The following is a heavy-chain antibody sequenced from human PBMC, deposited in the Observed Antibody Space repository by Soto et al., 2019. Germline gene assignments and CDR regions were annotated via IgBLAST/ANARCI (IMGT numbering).Heavy chain of an antibody. D-gene: IGHD3-16*01. CDR3: ARALFGSYYYYYPLDV. CDR1: GFTFSSSE. CDR2: ISHSGSTT. J-gene: IGHJ6*02. Sequence: EVHLVESGGGLVQPGGSLRLSCAASGFTFSSSEMNWVRQAPGKGLEWVSYISHSGSTTSYADSVMGRFTMSRDDAKNSLYLQMHSLRAEDTAIYFCARALFGSYYYYYPLDVWGQGTTVTVSS. V-gene: IGHV3-48*03.